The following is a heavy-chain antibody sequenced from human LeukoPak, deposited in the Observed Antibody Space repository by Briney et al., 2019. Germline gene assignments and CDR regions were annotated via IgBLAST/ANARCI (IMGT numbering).Heavy chain of an antibody. D-gene: IGHD6-19*01. V-gene: IGHV3-23*01. CDR1: GFAFSSHA. Sequence: GGSLRLSCAASGFAFSSHAMSWVRQAPGKGLEWASAITDSGGNRQYTDSVKGRFTISRDNSKNTLYLQMDSLRADDTAVYYCAKSSRYGTGWYGKIDYWGQGTLVTVSS. CDR3: AKSSRYGTGWYGKIDY. J-gene: IGHJ4*02. CDR2: ITDSGGNR.